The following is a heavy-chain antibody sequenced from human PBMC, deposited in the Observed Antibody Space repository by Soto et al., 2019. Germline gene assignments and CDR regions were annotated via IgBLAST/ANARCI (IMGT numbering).Heavy chain of an antibody. Sequence: SETLSLTCTVSGGSISSGGYYWSWIRQHPGKGLEWIGYIYYSGSTYYNPSLKSRVTISVDTSKNQFSLKLSSVTAADTAVYYCARDGGIAASHYYYGMDVWGQGTTVTVSS. J-gene: IGHJ6*02. V-gene: IGHV4-31*03. CDR1: GGSISSGGYY. CDR3: ARDGGIAASHYYYGMDV. CDR2: IYYSGST. D-gene: IGHD6-13*01.